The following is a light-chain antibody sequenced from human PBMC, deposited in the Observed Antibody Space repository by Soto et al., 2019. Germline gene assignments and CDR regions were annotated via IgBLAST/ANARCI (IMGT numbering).Light chain of an antibody. CDR3: QQLNSDWYA. CDR2: GAS. J-gene: IGKJ2*01. V-gene: IGKV1-9*01. CDR1: QGISTY. Sequence: DIQLTQSPSFLSASVGDRVTITCRASQGISTYLAWYLQRPGKAPKLLFYGASTLQSGVPSRFSGGGSGTEFTLTISSLQPEDFGTYYCQQLNSDWYAFGQGTKLEIK.